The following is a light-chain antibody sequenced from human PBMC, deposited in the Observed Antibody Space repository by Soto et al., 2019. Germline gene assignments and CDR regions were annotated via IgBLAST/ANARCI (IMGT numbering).Light chain of an antibody. CDR3: SSYTSSSAYV. CDR1: SSDVGGYNY. V-gene: IGLV2-14*01. J-gene: IGLJ1*01. CDR2: DVS. Sequence: QSVLTQPASVSGSPGQSITISCTGTSSDVGGYNYVSWYQQHPGTAPKLMIYDVSNRPSGVSNRFSGSKSGNTASLTISGLQAEDEADYYCSSYTSSSAYVFGTGTKVTV.